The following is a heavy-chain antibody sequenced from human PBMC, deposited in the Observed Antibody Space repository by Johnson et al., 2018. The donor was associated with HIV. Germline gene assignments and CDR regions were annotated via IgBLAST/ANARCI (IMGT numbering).Heavy chain of an antibody. V-gene: IGHV3-30*02. Sequence: QVLLVESGGGVVQPGGSLRLSCAASGFTFSSYGMHWVRQAPGKGLEWVAFIRYDGSNKYYADSVKGRFTISRDNSKNTLYLQMNSLRAEDTAVYYCAKGLLGQWLVQDAFDIWGQGTMVTVSS. J-gene: IGHJ3*02. CDR1: GFTFSSYG. CDR2: IRYDGSNK. D-gene: IGHD6-19*01. CDR3: AKGLLGQWLVQDAFDI.